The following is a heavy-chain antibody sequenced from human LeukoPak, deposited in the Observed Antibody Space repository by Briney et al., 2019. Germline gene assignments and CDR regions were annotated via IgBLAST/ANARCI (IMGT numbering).Heavy chain of an antibody. CDR2: ISSSSSYI. J-gene: IGHJ4*02. CDR1: GFTFSSYS. V-gene: IGHV3-21*01. Sequence: GGSLRLSCAASGFTFSSYSMNWVRQAPGKGLEWVSSISSSSSYIYYADSVKGRFTISRDNAKNSLYLQMNSLRAEDTAVYYCAREGSSGSYRRYYFDYWGQGTLVTVSS. CDR3: AREGSSGSYRRYYFDY. D-gene: IGHD1-26*01.